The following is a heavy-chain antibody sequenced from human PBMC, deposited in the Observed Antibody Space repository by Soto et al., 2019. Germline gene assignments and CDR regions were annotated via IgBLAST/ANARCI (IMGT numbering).Heavy chain of an antibody. CDR3: ARVVTQVLHCYDRSGYSWAFDI. D-gene: IGHD3-22*01. Sequence: ASVKVSCKASGYPFTGPYIYWVRQAPGHGLEWMGWISTYNQNTNYAQKLQGRVTMTTDTSTDTAYMELRSLRSDDTAVYYCARVVTQVLHCYDRSGYSWAFDIWGQGTMVTVSS. CDR2: ISTYNQNT. V-gene: IGHV1-18*04. CDR1: GYPFTGPY. J-gene: IGHJ3*02.